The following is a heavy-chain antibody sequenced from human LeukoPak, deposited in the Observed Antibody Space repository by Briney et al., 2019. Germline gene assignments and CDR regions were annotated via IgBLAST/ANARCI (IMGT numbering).Heavy chain of an antibody. D-gene: IGHD4-17*01. CDR1: GFTFSSYG. V-gene: IGHV3-33*01. J-gene: IGHJ4*02. CDR2: IWYDGGNK. Sequence: GGSLRLSCAASGFTFSSYGMHWVRQAPGKGLEWVAVIWYDGGNKYYADSVKGRFTISRDNSKNTLYLQMNSLRAEDTAVYYCARDSKWWYGDYASHLDYWGQGTLVTVSS. CDR3: ARDSKWWYGDYASHLDY.